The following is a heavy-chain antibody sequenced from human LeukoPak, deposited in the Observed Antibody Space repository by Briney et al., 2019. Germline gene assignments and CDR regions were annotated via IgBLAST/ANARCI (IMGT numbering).Heavy chain of an antibody. J-gene: IGHJ4*02. Sequence: GGSLRLSCAASGFTFSSYAMSWVRQAPGKGLEWVSAISGSGGSTYYADSVKGRFTISRDNSKNTLYLQMNSLRAEDTAVYYCAKDHVLGLWFGELEVFDYWGQGTLVTVSS. D-gene: IGHD3-10*01. V-gene: IGHV3-23*01. CDR3: AKDHVLGLWFGELEVFDY. CDR1: GFTFSSYA. CDR2: ISGSGGST.